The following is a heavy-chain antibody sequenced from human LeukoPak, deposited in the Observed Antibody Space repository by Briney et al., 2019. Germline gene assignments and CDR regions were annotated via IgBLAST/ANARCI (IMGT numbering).Heavy chain of an antibody. CDR1: GYSFTTYW. CDR2: IYPADSST. Sequence: GESLKIACKASGYSFTTYWIGWVHQAPGKGLEWMGIIYPADSSTEYSPSFQGQVTISADKSITTAYLQWSSLKASDTAMYYCARVPGGGDGWAHYWGQGTLVTVSS. CDR3: ARVPGGGDGWAHY. J-gene: IGHJ4*02. V-gene: IGHV5-51*07. D-gene: IGHD2-21*01.